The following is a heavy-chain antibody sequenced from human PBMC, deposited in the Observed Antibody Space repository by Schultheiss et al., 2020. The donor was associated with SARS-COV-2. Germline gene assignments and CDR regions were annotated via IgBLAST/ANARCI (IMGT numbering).Heavy chain of an antibody. J-gene: IGHJ4*02. CDR3: ARGPFNYYDSSGYLPDY. CDR1: GDSMSSGDYY. V-gene: IGHV4-30-4*02. CDR2: IYYTAST. Sequence: SETLSLTCSVSGDSMSSGDYYWSWIRQHPGKGLEWIGYIYYTASTSYNPSLKSRVTMSVDTSKNQFSLKLSSVTAADTAVYYCARGPFNYYDSSGYLPDYWGQGTLVTVSS. D-gene: IGHD3-22*01.